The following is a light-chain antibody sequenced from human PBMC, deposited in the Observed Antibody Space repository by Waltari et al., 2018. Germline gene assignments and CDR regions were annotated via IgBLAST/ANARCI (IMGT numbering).Light chain of an antibody. CDR1: QSVGRY. CDR3: QKYVNLPAT. Sequence: EIVLTQSPGTLSLSPGERATLSCRASQSVGRYLAWYQHKPGQAPRLLIYDASTRATGIPDRFRGSGSGTDFSLTISRLESEDFAVYYCQKYVNLPATFGQGTKVEIK. J-gene: IGKJ1*01. V-gene: IGKV3-20*01. CDR2: DAS.